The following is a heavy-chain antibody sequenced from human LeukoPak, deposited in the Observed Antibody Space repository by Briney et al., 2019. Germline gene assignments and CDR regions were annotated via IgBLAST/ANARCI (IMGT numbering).Heavy chain of an antibody. CDR2: INSDGSST. D-gene: IGHD3-10*01. J-gene: IGHJ3*02. CDR3: ARGARITMVRGVIITGHDAFDI. V-gene: IGHV3-74*01. Sequence: GGSLRLSCAASGFTFSSYWMHWVRQAPGKGLAWVSRINSDGSSTSYADSVKGRFTISRDNAKNTLYLQMNSLRAEDTAVYYCARGARITMVRGVIITGHDAFDIWGQGTMVTVSS. CDR1: GFTFSSYW.